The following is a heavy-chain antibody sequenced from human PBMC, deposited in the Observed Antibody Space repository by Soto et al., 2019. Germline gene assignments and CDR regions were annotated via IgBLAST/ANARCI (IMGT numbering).Heavy chain of an antibody. D-gene: IGHD1-26*01. CDR3: AKEYTSTSRGSFDY. CDR1: GFTFSNYA. Sequence: EVHLLEFGGGLVQPGGSLRLSCAASGFTFSNYAMNWFRRAPGKGLGWVSGITGSSGRTFYADSVKGRFTISRDNSKNTVYLQMNSVRADDTAVYYCAKEYTSTSRGSFDYWGQGALVTVSS. V-gene: IGHV3-23*01. J-gene: IGHJ4*02. CDR2: ITGSSGRT.